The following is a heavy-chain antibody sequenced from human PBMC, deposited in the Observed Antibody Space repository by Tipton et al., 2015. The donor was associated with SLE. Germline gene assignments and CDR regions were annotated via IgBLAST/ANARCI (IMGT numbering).Heavy chain of an antibody. J-gene: IGHJ4*02. V-gene: IGHV4-39*07. Sequence: TLSLTCIVSGGSISSSPYYWGWIRQPPGKGLEWIGNIYYDGTAYSTPSLESRVSISVDTSKNQVSLRLASVTAADTAVYYCATVRLQRDGWYPWDFWGQGTLVTV. D-gene: IGHD6-19*01. CDR3: ATVRLQRDGWYPWDF. CDR1: GGSISSSPYY. CDR2: IYYDGTA.